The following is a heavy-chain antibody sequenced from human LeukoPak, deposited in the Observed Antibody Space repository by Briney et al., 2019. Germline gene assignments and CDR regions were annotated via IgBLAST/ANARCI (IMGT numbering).Heavy chain of an antibody. D-gene: IGHD2-2*01. CDR2: IEQDGSEK. CDR3: ARRRCSSTSCFFDY. CDR1: GFTFSNYW. Sequence: GGSLRLSCAASGFTFSNYWMSWVRQAPGKGLEWVANIEQDGSEKYYVDSVRGRFTISRDNAKNSLLLQMNTLRAEDTAVYYCARRRCSSTSCFFDYWGQGSQVTVSS. J-gene: IGHJ4*02. V-gene: IGHV3-7*03.